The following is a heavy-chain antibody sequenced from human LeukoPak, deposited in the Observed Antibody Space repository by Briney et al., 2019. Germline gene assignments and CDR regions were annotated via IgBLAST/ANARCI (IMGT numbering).Heavy chain of an antibody. V-gene: IGHV4-34*01. J-gene: IGHJ4*02. CDR3: ARGPGTFIVGATSLRPIDY. CDR2: INHSGST. CDR1: GGSFSGYY. Sequence: SETLSLTCAVYGGSFSGYYWSWIRQPPGKGLEWIGEINHSGSTNYNPSLKSRVTISVDTSKNQFSLKLSSVTAADTAVYYCARGPGTFIVGATSLRPIDYWGQGTLVTVSS. D-gene: IGHD1-26*01.